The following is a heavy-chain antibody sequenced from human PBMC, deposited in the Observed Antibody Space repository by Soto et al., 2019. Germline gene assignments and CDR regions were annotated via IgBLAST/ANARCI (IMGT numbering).Heavy chain of an antibody. V-gene: IGHV3-64D*06. CDR1: GFTFSNYG. CDR3: VKPGSYSYYFDY. CDR2: ISSNGGST. J-gene: IGHJ4*02. Sequence: PGGSLRLSCAASGFTFSNYGMHWVRQAPGKGLEYVSAISSNGGSTYYADSVKGRFTISRDNSKNTLYLQMSSLRAEDTAVYYCVKPGSYSYYFDYWGQGTLVTVSS. D-gene: IGHD1-26*01.